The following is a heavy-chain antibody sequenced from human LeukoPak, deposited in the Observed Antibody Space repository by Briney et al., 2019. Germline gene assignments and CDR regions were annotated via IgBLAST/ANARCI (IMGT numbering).Heavy chain of an antibody. CDR3: ARKTDSSGSGDY. D-gene: IGHD3-22*01. V-gene: IGHV3-23*01. CDR2: LSGSGAST. Sequence: GGPLRLSCTASGFTFNGYAMSWVRQAPGKGLDWVSGLSGSGASTYYADSVKGRFTISRDNSKNTLYLQMNSLRAEDTAVYYCARKTDSSGSGDYWGQGTLVTVSS. CDR1: GFTFNGYA. J-gene: IGHJ4*02.